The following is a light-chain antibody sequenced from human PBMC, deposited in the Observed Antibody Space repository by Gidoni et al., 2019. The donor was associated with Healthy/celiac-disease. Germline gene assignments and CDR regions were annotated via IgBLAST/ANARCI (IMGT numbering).Light chain of an antibody. V-gene: IGLV2-18*02. CDR2: EVS. CDR1: SSDVGSYTR. J-gene: IGLJ2*01. Sequence: QSALTQPPSVSGSPGPSVTISCTGTSSDVGSYTRVSWYQQPPGTAPKLMIYEVSSRPSGVPDRFSGSKSGNTASLTISGLQAEDEADYYCSSYTSSTTVVFGGGTKLTVL. CDR3: SSYTSSTTVV.